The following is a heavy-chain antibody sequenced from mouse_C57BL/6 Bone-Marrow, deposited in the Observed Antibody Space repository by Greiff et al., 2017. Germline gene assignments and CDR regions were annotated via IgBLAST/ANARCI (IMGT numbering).Heavy chain of an antibody. J-gene: IGHJ3*01. V-gene: IGHV1-42*01. CDR3: SRFLLPYGYTWLAY. CDR2: INPSTGGT. Sequence: VQLKESGPELVKPGASVKISCKASGYSFTGYYMNWVKQSPEKSLEWIGEINPSTGGTTYNQKFKAKATLTVDKSSSTAYMQLKSLTSEDSAVYYWSRFLLPYGYTWLAYWGQGTLVTVSA. CDR1: GYSFTGYY. D-gene: IGHD2-2*01.